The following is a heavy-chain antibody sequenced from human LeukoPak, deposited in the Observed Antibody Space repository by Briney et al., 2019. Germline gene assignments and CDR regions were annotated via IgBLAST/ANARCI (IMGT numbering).Heavy chain of an antibody. D-gene: IGHD6-13*01. CDR2: IYYSGST. V-gene: IGHV4-59*01. CDR1: GGSISSXY. J-gene: IGHJ5*02. Sequence: XETXXLTCTVSGGSISSXYWSWIRXPPGKXLEWIGYIYYSGSTNYNPSFKSRVTISVDTSKNQFSLKLSSVTAADTAVYYCARDVGRAAAGSNWFDPWGQGTLVTVSS. CDR3: ARDVGRAAAGSNWFDP.